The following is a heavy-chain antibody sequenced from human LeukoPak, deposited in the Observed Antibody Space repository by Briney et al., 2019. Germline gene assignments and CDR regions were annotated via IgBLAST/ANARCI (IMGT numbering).Heavy chain of an antibody. CDR2: INSDGRST. CDR1: GFTFSSYW. J-gene: IGHJ4*02. CDR3: AKAGGPGITMIVVVWSEFDY. Sequence: PGGSLTLSCAASGFTFSSYWTHWARQAPGKGLVWVSRINSDGRSTSYADSVKGRFTICRDNSKNTLYLQMNSLRAEDTAVYYCAKAGGPGITMIVVVWSEFDYWGQGTLVTVSS. V-gene: IGHV3-74*01. D-gene: IGHD3-22*01.